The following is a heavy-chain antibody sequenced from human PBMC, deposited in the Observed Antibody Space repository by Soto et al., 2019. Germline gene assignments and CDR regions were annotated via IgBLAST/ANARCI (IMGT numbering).Heavy chain of an antibody. J-gene: IGHJ4*02. CDR1: GFSISDCS. CDR3: ASVLGSLRSGSHPSY. CDR2: ISTNNDAI. V-gene: IGHV3-48*01. D-gene: IGHD3-10*01. Sequence: EVQLVESGGGLVQPGGSLRLSCAASGFSISDCSMNWVRRAPGKGLEWISYISTNNDAIYYADSVKGRFTISRDNAKNSLYLQMNSLRAEDTALYYCASVLGSLRSGSHPSYWGQGTLVTVSS.